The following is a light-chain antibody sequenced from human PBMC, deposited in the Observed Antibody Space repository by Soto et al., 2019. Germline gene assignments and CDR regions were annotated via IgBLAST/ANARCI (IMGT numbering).Light chain of an antibody. CDR3: QQYVSPPWT. J-gene: IGKJ1*01. CDR1: QSLSKTY. V-gene: IGKV3-20*01. CDR2: GAS. Sequence: EIVLTQSPGTLSSSPGERATLSCRASQSLSKTYLAWYQKKPGQAPRLLIDGASNRATGTPDRFSGSGSGTDFTLTISRLEPEDVAVYYCQQYVSPPWTFGQGTKVEIK.